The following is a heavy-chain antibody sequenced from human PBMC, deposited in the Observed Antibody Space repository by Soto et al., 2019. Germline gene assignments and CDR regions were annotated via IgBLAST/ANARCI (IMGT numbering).Heavy chain of an antibody. V-gene: IGHV3-33*01. D-gene: IGHD6-13*01. CDR2: IWYDGSNK. CDR1: GFTFSSYG. CDR3: ARDKPSSSTYYYYYGMDV. J-gene: IGHJ6*02. Sequence: GGSLRLSCAASGFTFSSYGMHWVRQAPGKGLEWVAVIWYDGSNKYYADSVKGRFTISRDNSKNTLYLQMNSLRAEDTAVYYCARDKPSSSTYYYYYGMDVWGQGTTVTVSS.